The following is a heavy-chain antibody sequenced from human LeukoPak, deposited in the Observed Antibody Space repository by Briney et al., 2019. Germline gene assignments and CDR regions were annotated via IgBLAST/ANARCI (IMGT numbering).Heavy chain of an antibody. CDR3: ARGGVLLYFDWLSDY. CDR1: GFTFSSYA. CDR2: ISSNGGST. J-gene: IGHJ4*02. D-gene: IGHD3-9*01. Sequence: GGSLRLSCAASGFTFSSYAMHWVRQAPGKGLEYVSAISSNGGSTYYANSVKGRFTISRDNSKNTLYLQMGSLRAEDMAVYYCARGGVLLYFDWLSDYWGQGTLVTVSS. V-gene: IGHV3-64*01.